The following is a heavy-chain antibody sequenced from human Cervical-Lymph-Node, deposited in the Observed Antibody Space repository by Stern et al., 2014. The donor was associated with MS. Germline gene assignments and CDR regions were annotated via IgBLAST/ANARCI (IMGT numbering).Heavy chain of an antibody. CDR1: GFALTSAG. Sequence: VQLVQSGAELKKPGASVKVSCKASGFALTSAGISWVRQAPGQGLEWMGWISAYNVNTNYAQRFQDRVNMTTDTSTSTAYMELRSLRSDDTAVYYCARRSIKGYNCFDTWGQGTLVTVSS. V-gene: IGHV1-18*01. CDR2: ISAYNVNT. D-gene: IGHD1-14*01. J-gene: IGHJ5*02. CDR3: ARRSIKGYNCFDT.